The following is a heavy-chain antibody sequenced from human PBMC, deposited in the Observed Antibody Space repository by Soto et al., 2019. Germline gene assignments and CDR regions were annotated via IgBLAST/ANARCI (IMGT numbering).Heavy chain of an antibody. CDR2: IYSGGST. CDR1: GFTVSSNY. CDR3: ARRRSVQYYDRAGFDY. J-gene: IGHJ4*02. D-gene: IGHD3-22*01. Sequence: PGGSLRLSCAASGFTVSSNYMSWVRQAPGKGLEWVSVIYSGGSTYYADSVKGRFTISRDNSKNTLYLQMNSLRAEDTAVYYCARRRSVQYYDRAGFDYWGQGTLVTVSS. V-gene: IGHV3-66*04.